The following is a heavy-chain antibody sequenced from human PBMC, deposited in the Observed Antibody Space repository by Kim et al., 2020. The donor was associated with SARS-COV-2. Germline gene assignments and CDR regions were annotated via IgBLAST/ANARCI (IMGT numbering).Heavy chain of an antibody. CDR3: AKDLNVVVPAAQPLTPPDAFDI. CDR2: ISWNSGSI. CDR1: GFTFGDYA. J-gene: IGHJ3*02. Sequence: GGSLRLSCAASGFTFGDYAMHWVRQAPGKGLEWVSGISWNSGSIGYADSVKGRFTISRDNAKNSLYLQMNSLRAEDTALYYCAKDLNVVVPAAQPLTPPDAFDIWGQGTMVTVSS. V-gene: IGHV3-9*01. D-gene: IGHD2-2*01.